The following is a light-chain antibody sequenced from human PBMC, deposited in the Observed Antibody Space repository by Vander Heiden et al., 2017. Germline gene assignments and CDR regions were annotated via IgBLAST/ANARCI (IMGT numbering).Light chain of an antibody. V-gene: IGKV3-11*01. J-gene: IGKJ2*01. CDR3: QQRSNLYT. Sequence: EIVLTQSPATLSLSPGERATLSCRASQSVGTYLAWYRHKPGQAPRLLIYDASKRATGIPARFSGSGSGTDFTLTISSLEPEDFAVYYWQQRSNLYTFGQGTKLEIK. CDR1: QSVGTY. CDR2: DAS.